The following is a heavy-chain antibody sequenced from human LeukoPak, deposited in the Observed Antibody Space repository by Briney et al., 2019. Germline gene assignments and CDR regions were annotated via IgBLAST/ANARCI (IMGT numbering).Heavy chain of an antibody. J-gene: IGHJ3*01. Sequence: PSETLSLTCTVSGGSISSSSYYWGWIRQPPGKGLEWIGSIYYSGSSYYNPSLKSRVTMSLDTSKNQFSLKLSSVTAADTAVYYCARDLEDCSSTSCYKDSDAFDVWGRGTTVTVSP. V-gene: IGHV4-39*07. CDR1: GGSISSSSYY. D-gene: IGHD2-2*02. CDR3: ARDLEDCSSTSCYKDSDAFDV. CDR2: IYYSGSS.